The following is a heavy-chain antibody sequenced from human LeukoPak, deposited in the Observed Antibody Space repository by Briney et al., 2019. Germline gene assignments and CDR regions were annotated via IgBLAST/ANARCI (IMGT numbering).Heavy chain of an antibody. CDR1: GFTFSSYW. J-gene: IGHJ4*02. CDR3: ARGSTQYCSGWYGLDY. V-gene: IGHV3-74*01. D-gene: IGHD6-19*01. Sequence: PGGSLTLSCPASGFTFSSYWLHWLRQAPGKGLVWVSRVNSDGSSTTYADSVKGRFTISRDNAKNTLYLQMNSLRAEDTAVYYCARGSTQYCSGWYGLDYWGQGTLVTVSS. CDR2: VNSDGSST.